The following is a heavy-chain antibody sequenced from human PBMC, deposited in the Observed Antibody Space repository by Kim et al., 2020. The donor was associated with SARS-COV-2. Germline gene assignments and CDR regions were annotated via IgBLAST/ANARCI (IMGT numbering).Heavy chain of an antibody. CDR2: INTNTGNP. J-gene: IGHJ4*02. D-gene: IGHD3-10*01. CDR1: GYTFTSYA. Sequence: ASVKVSCKASGYTFTSYAMNWVRQAPGQGLEWMGWINTNTGNPTYAQGFTGRFVFSLDTSVSTAYLQISSLKAEDTAVYYCARDNVPLWFGELLQEPFFDYWGQGTLVTVSS. CDR3: ARDNVPLWFGELLQEPFFDY. V-gene: IGHV7-4-1*02.